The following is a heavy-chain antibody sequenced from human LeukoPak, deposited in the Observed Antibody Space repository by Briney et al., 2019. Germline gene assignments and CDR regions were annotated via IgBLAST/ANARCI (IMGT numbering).Heavy chain of an antibody. D-gene: IGHD3-3*01. J-gene: IGHJ4*02. Sequence: PGGSLRLSCAASGFSFSSYGMHWVRQAPGKGLEWVAVISYDGSNKYYADSVKGRFTISRDNSKNTLYLQMNSLRAEDTAVYYCARDWFNVRFLEWLFLFDYWGQGTLVTVSS. CDR1: GFSFSSYG. V-gene: IGHV3-30*19. CDR3: ARDWFNVRFLEWLFLFDY. CDR2: ISYDGSNK.